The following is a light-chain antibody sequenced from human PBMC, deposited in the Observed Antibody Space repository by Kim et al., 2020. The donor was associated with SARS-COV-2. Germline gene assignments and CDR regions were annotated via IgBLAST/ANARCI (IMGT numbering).Light chain of an antibody. CDR3: QAWDSSTKV. Sequence: SYELTQPPSVSVSPGQTASITCSGDKLGDKYACLYQQKPGQSPVLVIYQDSKRPSGIPERFSGSNSGNTATLTITGTQAMDEADYYFQAWDSSTKVFGTG. V-gene: IGLV3-1*01. CDR2: QDS. J-gene: IGLJ1*01. CDR1: KLGDKY.